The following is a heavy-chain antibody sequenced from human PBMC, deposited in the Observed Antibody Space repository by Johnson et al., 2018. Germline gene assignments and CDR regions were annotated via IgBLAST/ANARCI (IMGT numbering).Heavy chain of an antibody. D-gene: IGHD6-19*01. CDR2: VYYTGNT. V-gene: IGHV4-59*01. Sequence: QVQLQESGPGLVKPSETLLLTCTVSGVSIGTYYWSWIRQSPERGLEWIGYVYYTGNTQYNPSLKGRVTISVDTSRDQFSLGLASVTAADTAVYYWARGRRAVAGPTGNFQHWGQGTLVTVSS. CDR1: GVSIGTYY. J-gene: IGHJ1*01. CDR3: ARGRRAVAGPTGNFQH.